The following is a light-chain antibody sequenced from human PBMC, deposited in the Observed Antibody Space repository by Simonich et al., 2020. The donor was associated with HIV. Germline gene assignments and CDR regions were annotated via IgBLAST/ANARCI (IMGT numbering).Light chain of an antibody. Sequence: IRMTQSPSSLSASIGDRVTITCRASQGISSYLAWYQQEAGKAPKLLIYAASSLQSGVPSRFSGGGSGTHFTLTISSLQPEDFATYYCQQANTFPRTFGQGTKVEIK. CDR2: AAS. CDR1: QGISSY. V-gene: IGKV1-12*01. J-gene: IGKJ1*01. CDR3: QQANTFPRT.